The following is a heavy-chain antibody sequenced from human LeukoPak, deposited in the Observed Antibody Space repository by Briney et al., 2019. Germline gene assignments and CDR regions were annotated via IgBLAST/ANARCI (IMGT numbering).Heavy chain of an antibody. Sequence: PGGSLRLSCAASGFTFSSYAMSWVRQAPGKGLEWVAVIWYDGSNKYYADSVKGRFTISRDNSKNTLYLQMNSLRAEDTAVYYCARHQQLVEGDYWGQGTLVTVSS. V-gene: IGHV3-33*08. D-gene: IGHD6-13*01. CDR2: IWYDGSNK. CDR3: ARHQQLVEGDY. CDR1: GFTFSSYA. J-gene: IGHJ4*02.